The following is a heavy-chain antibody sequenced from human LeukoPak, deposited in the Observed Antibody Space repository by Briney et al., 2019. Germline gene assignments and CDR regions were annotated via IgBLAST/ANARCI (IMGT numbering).Heavy chain of an antibody. Sequence: LTGGSLRLSCATSGFIFSTYALSWVRQAPGKGLEWASSISGSGGSTYHADSGKGRFTISRDSSKNTLYLQMNSLRAEDTAIYYCARVIRAAPGKGYFDYWGQGTLVTVSS. CDR2: ISGSGGST. J-gene: IGHJ4*02. D-gene: IGHD6-13*01. CDR3: ARVIRAAPGKGYFDY. V-gene: IGHV3-23*01. CDR1: GFIFSTYA.